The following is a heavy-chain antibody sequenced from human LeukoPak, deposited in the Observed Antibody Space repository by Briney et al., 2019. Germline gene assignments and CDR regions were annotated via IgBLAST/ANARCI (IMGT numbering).Heavy chain of an antibody. J-gene: IGHJ4*02. V-gene: IGHV3-7*05. Sequence: GGSLRLSCSASGFTFSSYWMIWVRQAPGKGLEWVANIKQDGSQKNYVDSVKGRFTISRDNAKNSLYLQLNSLTAADTAVYFCATVSAAGTGFSDHWGQGTLVTVSS. CDR2: IKQDGSQK. CDR1: GFTFSSYW. CDR3: ATVSAAGTGFSDH. D-gene: IGHD6-13*01.